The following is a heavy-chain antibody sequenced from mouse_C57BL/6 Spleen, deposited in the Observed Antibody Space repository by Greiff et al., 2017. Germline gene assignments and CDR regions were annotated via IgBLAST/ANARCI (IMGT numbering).Heavy chain of an antibody. D-gene: IGHD2-5*01. CDR2: INPNNGGT. CDR1: GYTFTDYN. Sequence: VQLQQSGPELVKPGASVKIPCKASGYTFTDYNMDWVKQSHGKSLEWIGDINPNNGGTIYNQKFKGKATLTVDKSSSTAYMELRSLTSEDTAVYYCARKAYSNYGYFDVWGTGTTVTVSS. J-gene: IGHJ1*03. CDR3: ARKAYSNYGYFDV. V-gene: IGHV1-18*01.